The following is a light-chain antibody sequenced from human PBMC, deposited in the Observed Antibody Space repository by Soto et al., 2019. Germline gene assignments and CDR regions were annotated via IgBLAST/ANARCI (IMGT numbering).Light chain of an antibody. J-gene: IGLJ1*01. CDR2: DVN. CDR3: CSYAGSYDYV. Sequence: QSALTQPRSVSGSPGQSVTISCTGSSSDVGAYNYVSWYQHNTGKAPKLLTYDVNKRPSGVPDRFSGSKFGNTASLTISGLQADDEATFYCCSYAGSYDYVFGTGTKVTVL. CDR1: SSDVGAYNY. V-gene: IGLV2-11*01.